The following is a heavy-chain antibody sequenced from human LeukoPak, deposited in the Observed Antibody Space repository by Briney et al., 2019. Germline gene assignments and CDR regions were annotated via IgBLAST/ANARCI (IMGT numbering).Heavy chain of an antibody. CDR1: GGSISSYY. D-gene: IGHD3-10*01. J-gene: IGHJ6*03. Sequence: KTSETLSLTCIVSGGSISSYYWSWIRQPPGKGLEWIGYIYYSGSTNYNPSLKSRVTISVDTSKNQFSLKLSSVTAADTAVYYCARRITMVRGYYYYYYMDVWGKGTTVTVSS. CDR3: ARRITMVRGYYYYYYMDV. V-gene: IGHV4-59*01. CDR2: IYYSGST.